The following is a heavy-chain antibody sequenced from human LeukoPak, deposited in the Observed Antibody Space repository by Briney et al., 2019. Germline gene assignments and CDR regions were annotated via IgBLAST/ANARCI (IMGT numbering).Heavy chain of an antibody. Sequence: GGSLRLSCAASGFTFSDSDIHWGRQASGKGLEWGGRITTKRSNYATAYTASVKGRFTISRHDSEDTAYLQMNSLKTEDTALYYCTTYRSGHYWGQGTLVTVSS. CDR1: GFTFSDSD. CDR2: ITTKRSNYAT. CDR3: TTYRSGHY. V-gene: IGHV3-73*01. D-gene: IGHD6-19*01. J-gene: IGHJ4*02.